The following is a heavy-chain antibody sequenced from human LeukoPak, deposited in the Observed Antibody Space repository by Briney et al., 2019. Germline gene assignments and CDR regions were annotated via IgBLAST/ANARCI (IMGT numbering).Heavy chain of an antibody. V-gene: IGHV4-34*01. Sequence: SETLSLTCGVYGDSISGYHWTWIRQPPGKGLEWIGEINRSGSTNYNPSLKSRVTISLDTSKNQFSLRLNSVTAADTAVYYCARRGRISMIVVLIEDAFDIWGQGTMVTVSS. J-gene: IGHJ3*02. CDR1: GDSISGYH. CDR3: ARRGRISMIVVLIEDAFDI. CDR2: INRSGST. D-gene: IGHD3-22*01.